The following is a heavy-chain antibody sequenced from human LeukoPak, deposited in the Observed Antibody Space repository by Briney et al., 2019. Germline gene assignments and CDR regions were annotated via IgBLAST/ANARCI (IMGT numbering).Heavy chain of an antibody. V-gene: IGHV3-30*02. CDR1: GFTFSSYG. Sequence: PGGALRLSCAASGFTFSSYGMHWVRQAPGKGLEWVAFIRYDGSNKYYADSVKGRFTISRDNSKNTLYLQMNSLRAEDTAVYYCAKGAARYFGAYYMDVWGKGTMVTVSS. J-gene: IGHJ6*03. CDR3: AKGAARYFGAYYMDV. CDR2: IRYDGSNK. D-gene: IGHD3-9*01.